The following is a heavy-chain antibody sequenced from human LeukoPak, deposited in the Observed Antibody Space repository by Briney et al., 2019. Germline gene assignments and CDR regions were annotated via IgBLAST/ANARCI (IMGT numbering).Heavy chain of an antibody. CDR2: ISGSGGST. J-gene: IGHJ4*02. V-gene: IGHV3-23*01. D-gene: IGHD3-10*01. Sequence: PGGSLRLSCAASGFTLSSYAMSWVRQAPGKGLEWVSAISGSGGSTYYADSVKGRFTISRDNSKNTLYLQMNSLRAEDTAVYYCAKGVWFGELLSPLDYWGQGTLVTVSS. CDR1: GFTLSSYA. CDR3: AKGVWFGELLSPLDY.